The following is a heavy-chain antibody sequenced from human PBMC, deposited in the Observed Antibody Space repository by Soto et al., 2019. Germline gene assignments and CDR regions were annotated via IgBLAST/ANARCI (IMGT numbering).Heavy chain of an antibody. J-gene: IGHJ4*02. D-gene: IGHD2-2*01. CDR2: IYYSGST. CDR3: ARHQTTRYCSSTSCYLRRGLVDY. Sequence: QLQLQESGPGLVKPSETLSLTCTVSGGSISSSSYYWGWIRQPPGKGLEWIGSIYYSGSTYYNPSLKSRVTISVDTSKNQFSLKLSSVTAADTAVYYCARHQTTRYCSSTSCYLRRGLVDYWGQGTLGTVSS. CDR1: GGSISSSSYY. V-gene: IGHV4-39*01.